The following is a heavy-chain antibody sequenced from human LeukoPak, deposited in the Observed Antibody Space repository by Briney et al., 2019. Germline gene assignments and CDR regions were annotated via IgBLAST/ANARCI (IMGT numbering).Heavy chain of an antibody. D-gene: IGHD1-1*01. CDR2: INHGGTT. V-gene: IGHV4-34*01. CDR1: GGSLSDYY. CDR3: ARAITTTPTSYFYYYHMDV. Sequence: PSETLSLTCGVYGGSLSDYYWTWIRQPPGKGLEWIGEINHGGTTNYNPSLKSRVTTSVDTSKNQFSLKLSSVTAADTAVYYCARAITTTPTSYFYYYHMDVWGKGTTVTVSS. J-gene: IGHJ6*03.